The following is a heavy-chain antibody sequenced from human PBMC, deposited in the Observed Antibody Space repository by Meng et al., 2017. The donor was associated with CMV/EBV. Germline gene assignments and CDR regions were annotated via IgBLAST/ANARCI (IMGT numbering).Heavy chain of an antibody. CDR1: GFTFSSYE. CDR3: TRDQPDYDFWSGYSFDY. D-gene: IGHD3-3*01. V-gene: IGHV3-48*03. Sequence: GGSLRLSCAASGFTFSSYEMNWVRQAPGKGLEWVSYISSSGSTIYYADSVKGRFTISRDNAKNSLYLQMNSLKTEDTAVYYCTRDQPDYDFWSGYSFDYWGQGTLVTVSS. CDR2: ISSSGSTI. J-gene: IGHJ4*02.